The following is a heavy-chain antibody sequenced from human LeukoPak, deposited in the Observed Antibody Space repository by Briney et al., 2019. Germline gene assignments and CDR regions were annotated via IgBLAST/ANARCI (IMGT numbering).Heavy chain of an antibody. D-gene: IGHD5-24*01. J-gene: IGHJ6*03. V-gene: IGHV1-18*01. CDR3: ARLQFGGSTSRYYYYYTDF. Sequence: ASVTVSFTSSGYIFINYGISWVRQAPGQGLEWMGWISVYNGNADYEQKFQGRVTMTTDTSTTTAYIVLRSLRSDDTAFYYCARLQFGGSTSRYYYYYTDFWGKGTTVTVSS. CDR1: GYIFINYG. CDR2: ISVYNGNA.